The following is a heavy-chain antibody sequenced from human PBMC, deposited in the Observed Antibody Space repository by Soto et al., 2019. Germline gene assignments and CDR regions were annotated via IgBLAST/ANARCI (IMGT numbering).Heavy chain of an antibody. CDR2: IYYSGST. V-gene: IGHV4-39*01. Sequence: SETLSLTCTVSGGSISSSSYYWGWIRQPPGKGLEWIGSIYYSGSTYYNPSLKSRVTISVDTSKNQFSLKLSSVTAADTAVYYCARQARRYSTSGYNWFDPWGQGTLVTVSS. D-gene: IGHD6-6*01. J-gene: IGHJ5*02. CDR3: ARQARRYSTSGYNWFDP. CDR1: GGSISSSSYY.